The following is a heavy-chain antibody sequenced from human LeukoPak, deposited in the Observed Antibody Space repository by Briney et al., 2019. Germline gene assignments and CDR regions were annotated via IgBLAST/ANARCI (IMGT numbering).Heavy chain of an antibody. J-gene: IGHJ4*02. CDR2: INPNSGGT. V-gene: IGHV1-2*02. D-gene: IGHD5-12*01. Sequence: ASVKVSCKASGYTFTGYYMHWVRQAPGQGLEWMGWINPNSGGTNYAQKFQGRVTITRDTSISTAYMELSSLGSEDTAVYFCARGIEAGYDYWGQGTLVTVSS. CDR1: GYTFTGYY. CDR3: ARGIEAGYDY.